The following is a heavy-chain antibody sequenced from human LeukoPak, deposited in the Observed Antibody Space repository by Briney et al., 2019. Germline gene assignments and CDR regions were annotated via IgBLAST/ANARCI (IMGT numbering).Heavy chain of an antibody. CDR3: ARDRTGTTKVDY. D-gene: IGHD1-1*01. CDR1: GYTFTSYY. J-gene: IGHJ4*02. V-gene: IGHV1-46*01. Sequence: ASVKVSCKASGYTFTSYYMHWVRQAPGQGLEWMGILNPGGGSTSYAQKFQGRVTMTRDTSTSTVYMELSSLRSEDTAVYYCARDRTGTTKVDYWGQGTLVTVSS. CDR2: LNPGGGST.